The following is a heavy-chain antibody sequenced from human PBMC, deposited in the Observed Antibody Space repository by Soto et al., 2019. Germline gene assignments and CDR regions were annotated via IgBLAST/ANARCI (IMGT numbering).Heavy chain of an antibody. J-gene: IGHJ6*02. CDR1: GLTFAHAW. CDR3: TTAPVGDRAFYYYGMDV. CDR2: IKSRSDGGTI. Sequence: GGSLRLSCAASGLTFAHAWLSWVRQAPGKVLEWVGRIKSRSDGGTIDYAAPMKDRFTISRDDSKNTLFLHMNSLKSEDTAVYYCTTAPVGDRAFYYYGMDVWGHGTTVTVSS. D-gene: IGHD2-2*01. V-gene: IGHV3-15*01.